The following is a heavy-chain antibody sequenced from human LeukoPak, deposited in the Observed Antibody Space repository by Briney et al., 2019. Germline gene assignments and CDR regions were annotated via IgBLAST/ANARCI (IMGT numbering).Heavy chain of an antibody. D-gene: IGHD2-2*01. J-gene: IGHJ6*02. CDR1: GCTFIGYY. CDR2: INPNSGGS. Sequence: ASVKDTCKACGCTFIGYYMHWVGPASGKGLEWMGWINPNSGGSNYVQKFQGRVIMTRETPISTAYVEASRLRADDAAVYYCAKGPRGGVVVPAATGYYYGMDVWGQGTTVTVSS. CDR3: AKGPRGGVVVPAATGYYYGMDV. V-gene: IGHV1-2*02.